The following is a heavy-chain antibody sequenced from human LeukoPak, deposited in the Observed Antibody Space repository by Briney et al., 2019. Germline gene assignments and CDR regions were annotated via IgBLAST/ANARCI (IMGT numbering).Heavy chain of an antibody. J-gene: IGHJ5*02. CDR2: IIPIFGTA. CDR3: ARVIVARPWWFDP. Sequence: SVKVSCKASGGTFSSYAISWVRQAPGQGLEWMGGIIPIFGTANYAQKFQGRVTITADESTSTAYMELSSLRSEDTAVYYCARVIVARPWWFDPWGQGTLVTVSS. CDR1: GGTFSSYA. V-gene: IGHV1-69*13. D-gene: IGHD6-6*01.